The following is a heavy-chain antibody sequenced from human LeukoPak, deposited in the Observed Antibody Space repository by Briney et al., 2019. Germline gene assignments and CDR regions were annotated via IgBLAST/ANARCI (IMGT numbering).Heavy chain of an antibody. CDR2: IYYSGST. V-gene: IGHV4-59*01. D-gene: IGHD6-19*01. Sequence: SETLSLTCTVSGGSISSYYWSWIRQPPGKGLEWIGYIYYSGSTNYNPSLKSRVTISVDTSKNQFSLKLSSVTAADTAVYYCASTLGWLGAFDIWGQGTMVTVSS. CDR3: ASTLGWLGAFDI. J-gene: IGHJ3*02. CDR1: GGSISSYY.